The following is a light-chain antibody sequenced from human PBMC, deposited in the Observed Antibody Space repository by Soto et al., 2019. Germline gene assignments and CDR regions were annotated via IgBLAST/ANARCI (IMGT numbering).Light chain of an antibody. CDR1: QSVSSN. J-gene: IGKJ3*01. CDR3: QQYNNRPPFT. CDR2: GAS. V-gene: IGKV3-15*01. Sequence: EIVMTQSPATLSVSPGERATLSCRASQSVSSNLAWYQQKPGQAPRLLIYGASTRATGIPARFSGSGSGTEFPRTLSRLQSEDFAVYYCQQYNNRPPFTFGPGTKVDIK.